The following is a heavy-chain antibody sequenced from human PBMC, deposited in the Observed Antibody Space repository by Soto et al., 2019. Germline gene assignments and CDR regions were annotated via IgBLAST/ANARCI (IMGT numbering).Heavy chain of an antibody. V-gene: IGHV4-4*02. D-gene: IGHD2-15*01. CDR2: ISQSGTT. J-gene: IGHJ6*02. Sequence: QVQLQESGPGLVKPSGTLSLTCAVSGASISSDNRWTWVRQPPGEGLEWIGEISQSGTTKYNPSLASRVTISVDKSKNQFYLRLTSMTAADTAVYYCAKKVPAALRLYYFFGLDVWGQGTTVTVSS. CDR3: AKKVPAALRLYYFFGLDV. CDR1: GASISSDNR.